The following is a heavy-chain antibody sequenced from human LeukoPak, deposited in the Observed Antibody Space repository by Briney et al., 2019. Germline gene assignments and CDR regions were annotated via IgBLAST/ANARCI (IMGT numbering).Heavy chain of an antibody. J-gene: IGHJ4*02. CDR1: GFTFSNFA. CDR2: ISSSSSYI. CDR3: ARGEPWYSSSWSYYFDY. V-gene: IGHV3-21*04. D-gene: IGHD6-13*01. Sequence: GGSLRLSCAASGFTFSNFAVVWVRQAPGKGLEWVLSISSSSSYIYYTDSVKGRFTISRDNAKNSLYLQMNSLRAEDTAVYYCARGEPWYSSSWSYYFDYWGQGTLVTVSS.